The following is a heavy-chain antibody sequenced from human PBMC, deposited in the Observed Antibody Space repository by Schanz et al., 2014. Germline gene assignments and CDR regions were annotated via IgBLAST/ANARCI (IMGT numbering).Heavy chain of an antibody. V-gene: IGHV1-69*02. CDR2: IIPVLNIA. D-gene: IGHD3-10*01. Sequence: QLQLVQSGAEVKKPGSSVKVSCKLSGGTFSSYTISWMRQAPGQGLEWMGKIIPVLNIATYAQRFQGRVSIPADTSTNAAYMERSSLTSEDTAVHYCARGRGFYDYWGHGPLVTVSS. CDR3: ARGRGFYDY. J-gene: IGHJ4*01. CDR1: GGTFSSYT.